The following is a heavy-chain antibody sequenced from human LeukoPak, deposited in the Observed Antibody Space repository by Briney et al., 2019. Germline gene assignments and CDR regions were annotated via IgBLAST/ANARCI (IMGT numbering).Heavy chain of an antibody. V-gene: IGHV1-46*01. CDR2: INPSSGST. CDR1: GYTFTSYY. Sequence: ASVKVSCRAPGYTFTSYYMHWVRQAPGQGLEWMGIINPSSGSTAYAQKFQGRVTMTRDTSTSTVYMELSSLTSEDTAVYYCARDGSSQHTELHNWVGLWGPGTLVTVSS. J-gene: IGHJ5*02. D-gene: IGHD1-26*01. CDR3: ARDGSSQHTELHNWVGL.